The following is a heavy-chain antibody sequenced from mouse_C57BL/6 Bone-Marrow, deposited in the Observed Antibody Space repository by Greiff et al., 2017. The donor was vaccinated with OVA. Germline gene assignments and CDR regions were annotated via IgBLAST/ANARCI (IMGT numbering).Heavy chain of an antibody. J-gene: IGHJ4*01. CDR3: AIYYGNSYAMDY. D-gene: IGHD2-1*01. V-gene: IGHV1-42*01. Sequence: EVQLQQSGPELVKPGASVKISCKASGYSFTGYYMNWVKQSPEKSLEWIGEINPSTGGTTYNQKFKAKATLTVDKSSSTAYMQLKSLTSEDSAVYYCAIYYGNSYAMDYWGQGTSVTVSS. CDR2: INPSTGGT. CDR1: GYSFTGYY.